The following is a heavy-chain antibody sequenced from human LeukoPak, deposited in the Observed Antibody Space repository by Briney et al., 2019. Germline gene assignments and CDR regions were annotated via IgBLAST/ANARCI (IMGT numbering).Heavy chain of an antibody. CDR2: ISSSSSHI. Sequence: GGSLRLSCAASGFTFSSYSMNWVRQAPGKGLEWVSSISSSSSHIYYADSVKGRFTISRDNAKNSLYLQMNSLRAEDTAVYYCARDRLVGATLDAFDIWGQGTMVTVSS. J-gene: IGHJ3*02. V-gene: IGHV3-21*01. CDR3: ARDRLVGATLDAFDI. CDR1: GFTFSSYS. D-gene: IGHD1-26*01.